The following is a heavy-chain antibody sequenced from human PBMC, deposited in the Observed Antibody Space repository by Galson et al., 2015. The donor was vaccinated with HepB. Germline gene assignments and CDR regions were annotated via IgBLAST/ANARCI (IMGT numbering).Heavy chain of an antibody. Sequence: SLRLSCAASGFNFDDFDMSWVRQAPGKGLEWVSGINRIGGNTGYEDYVKGRFTISRDNAKNSLSLQMNSLRAEDTALYHCAREVFPGWFDPWGQGTLVTVSS. CDR1: GFNFDDFD. J-gene: IGHJ5*02. V-gene: IGHV3-20*01. CDR2: INRIGGNT. D-gene: IGHD2/OR15-2a*01. CDR3: AREVFPGWFDP.